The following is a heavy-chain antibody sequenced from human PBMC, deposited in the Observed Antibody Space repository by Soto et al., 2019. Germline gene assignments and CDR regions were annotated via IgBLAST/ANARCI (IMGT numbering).Heavy chain of an antibody. Sequence: QVQLVESGGGLVKPGGSLRLSCAASGFTFSDYYMSWIRQAPGKGLEWLSYISGSSDNTNYADSVKSRFTISRDNAKKSLYLEMNSLRAEDTAVYYCATITMMTWGQGTLVTVSS. D-gene: IGHD3-22*01. CDR3: ATITMMT. J-gene: IGHJ5*02. CDR2: ISGSSDNT. V-gene: IGHV3-11*06. CDR1: GFTFSDYY.